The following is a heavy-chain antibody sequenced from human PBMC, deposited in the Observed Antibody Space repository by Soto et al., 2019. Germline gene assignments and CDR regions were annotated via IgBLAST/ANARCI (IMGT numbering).Heavy chain of an antibody. V-gene: IGHV1-45*02. CDR2: ITPYNGNV. Sequence: QMQLLQSGAEVKKTGSSVKISCKTSGWIFTFKYLHWVRQAPGQGLEWLGWITPYNGNVKYAQHFQDRISLTRDNSLTPLFLELRNLRSEDTGLYYCARSATSGDQHFIDSWGQGPLVTVSS. D-gene: IGHD7-27*01. CDR1: GWIFTFKY. CDR3: ARSATSGDQHFIDS. J-gene: IGHJ4*02.